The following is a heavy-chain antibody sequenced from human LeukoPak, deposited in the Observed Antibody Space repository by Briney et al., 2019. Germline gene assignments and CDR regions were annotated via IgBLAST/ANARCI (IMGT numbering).Heavy chain of an antibody. D-gene: IGHD3-22*01. J-gene: IGHJ4*02. Sequence: SETLSLTCTVSGGSISISNYYWGWIRQPPGKGLEWIGYIYYSGSTNYNPSLKSRVTISVDTSKNQFSLRLSSVTAADTAVYYCARVTGYMIEDYFDYWGQGTLVTVSS. CDR2: IYYSGST. V-gene: IGHV4-61*05. CDR1: GGSISISNYY. CDR3: ARVTGYMIEDYFDY.